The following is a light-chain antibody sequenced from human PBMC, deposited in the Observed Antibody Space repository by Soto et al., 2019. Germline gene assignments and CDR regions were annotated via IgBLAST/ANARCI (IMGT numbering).Light chain of an antibody. V-gene: IGLV1-40*01. Sequence: QSALTQPPSVSGAPGQRVTISCTGSSSNIGAGYDVHWYQHLPGTAPKLLIHANKHRTSGVPDRFSGSTSGTSASLAITELQAEDEADYYCQSFDSSLSGSYVFGTGTKVTVL. CDR2: ANK. CDR3: QSFDSSLSGSYV. J-gene: IGLJ1*01. CDR1: SSNIGAGYD.